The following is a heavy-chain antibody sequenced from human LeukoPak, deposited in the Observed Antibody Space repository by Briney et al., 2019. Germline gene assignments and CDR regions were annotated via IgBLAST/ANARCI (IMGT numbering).Heavy chain of an antibody. CDR2: INHSGST. CDR1: GGSFSGYY. CDR3: ARGLPWGHSGSLVDY. D-gene: IGHD1-26*01. V-gene: IGHV4-34*01. J-gene: IGHJ4*02. Sequence: SETLSLTCAVYGGSFSGYYWSWIRQPPGKGLEWIGEINHSGSTNYNPSLKSRVTISVDTSKNQFSLKLSSVTAADTAVYYCARGLPWGHSGSLVDYWGQGTLVTVSS.